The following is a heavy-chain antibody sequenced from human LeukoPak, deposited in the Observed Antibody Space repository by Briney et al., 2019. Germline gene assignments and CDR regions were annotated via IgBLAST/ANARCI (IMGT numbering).Heavy chain of an antibody. CDR3: ARRAGYSSGWYYFDY. Sequence: GESLKISCKGSGYSFTSFWIGWARQMPGKGLEWMGSINPSDSDTRYSPSFQGQVTVSADKSISTAYLQWSSLKASDTAMYYCARRAGYSSGWYYFDYWGQGTLVTVSS. V-gene: IGHV5-51*01. CDR1: GYSFTSFW. D-gene: IGHD6-19*01. CDR2: INPSDSDT. J-gene: IGHJ4*02.